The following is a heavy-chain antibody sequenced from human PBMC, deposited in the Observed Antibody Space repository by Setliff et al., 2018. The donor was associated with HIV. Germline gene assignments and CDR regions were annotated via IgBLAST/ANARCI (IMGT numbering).Heavy chain of an antibody. CDR1: GGSISSGGYS. D-gene: IGHD2-2*01. CDR2: IFHSGST. Sequence: SETLSLTCAVSGGSISSGGYSWSRIRQPPGKGLEWIGYIFHSGSTYYNPSLKSRVTISVDRSKNQFSLNVTSVTAADTAVYYCARIPQLLDYAMDVWGQGTMVTVSS. CDR3: ARIPQLLDYAMDV. J-gene: IGHJ6*02. V-gene: IGHV4-30-2*01.